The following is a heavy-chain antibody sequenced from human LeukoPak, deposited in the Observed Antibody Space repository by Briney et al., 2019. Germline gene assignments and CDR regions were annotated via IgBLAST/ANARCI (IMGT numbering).Heavy chain of an antibody. CDR2: IYTDGST. V-gene: IGHV3-53*01. CDR3: ARDAAEQQLVHYFDY. Sequence: GGSLRPSCAASGFTVSSNFMSWVRQAPGKGLEWVSLIYTDGSTYYADSVKGRFTISRDNSKNTLYLQMNSLRAQDTAVYYCARDAAEQQLVHYFDYWGQGTLVTVSS. D-gene: IGHD6-13*01. CDR1: GFTVSSNF. J-gene: IGHJ4*02.